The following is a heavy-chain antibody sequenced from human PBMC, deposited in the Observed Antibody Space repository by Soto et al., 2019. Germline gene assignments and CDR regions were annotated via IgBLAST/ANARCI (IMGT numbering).Heavy chain of an antibody. J-gene: IGHJ2*01. D-gene: IGHD3-16*01. CDR1: GFTFSSYS. CDR2: ISSSSSYI. CDR3: ARVETDYIWGSPYWYFDL. Sequence: EVQLVESGGGLVKPGGSLRLSCAASGFTFSSYSMNWVRQAPGKGLEWVSSISSSSSYIYYADSVKGRFTISRDNAKNSLYLQMNSLRAEDTAVYYCARVETDYIWGSPYWYFDLWGRGTLVTVSS. V-gene: IGHV3-21*01.